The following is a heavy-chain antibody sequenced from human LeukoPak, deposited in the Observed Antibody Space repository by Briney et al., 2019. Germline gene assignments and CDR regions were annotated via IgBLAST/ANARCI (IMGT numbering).Heavy chain of an antibody. Sequence: PGGSLRLSCAASGFTFSSYSMNWVRQAPGKGLEWVSSISSSSSYIYYADSVKGRFTISRDNAKNSLYLQMNSLRAEDTAVYYCARDLRGMATRNYYYYYGMDVWGQGTTVTVSS. CDR2: ISSSSSYI. CDR3: ARDLRGMATRNYYYYYGMDV. CDR1: GFTFSSYS. V-gene: IGHV3-21*01. J-gene: IGHJ6*02. D-gene: IGHD5-24*01.